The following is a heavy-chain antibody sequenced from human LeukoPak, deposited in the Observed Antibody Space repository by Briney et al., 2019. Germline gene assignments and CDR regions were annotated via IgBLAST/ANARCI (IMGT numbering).Heavy chain of an antibody. CDR2: INHSGST. CDR1: GGSFSGYY. CDR3: TTGYYFDY. Sequence: SETLSLTCAVCGGSFSGYYWSWIRQTPGKGLEWIGEINHSGSTNYNPSLKSRVTISVDTSKNQFSLKLSSVTAADTAVYYCTTGYYFDYWGQGTLVAVSS. D-gene: IGHD4-17*01. V-gene: IGHV4-34*01. J-gene: IGHJ4*02.